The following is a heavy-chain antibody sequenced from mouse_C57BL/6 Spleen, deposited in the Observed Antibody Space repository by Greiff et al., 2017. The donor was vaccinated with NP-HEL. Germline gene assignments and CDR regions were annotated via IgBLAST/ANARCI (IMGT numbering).Heavy chain of an antibody. CDR1: GYTFTDYN. Sequence: VQLKESGPELVKPGASVKIPCKASGYTFTDYNMDWVKQSHGKSLEWIGNINPNNGGTIYNQKFKGKATLTVDKSSSTAYMELRSLTSEDTAVYYCARAGNYLAWFAYWGQGTLVTVSA. CDR2: INPNNGGT. J-gene: IGHJ3*01. CDR3: ARAGNYLAWFAY. V-gene: IGHV1-18*01. D-gene: IGHD2-1*01.